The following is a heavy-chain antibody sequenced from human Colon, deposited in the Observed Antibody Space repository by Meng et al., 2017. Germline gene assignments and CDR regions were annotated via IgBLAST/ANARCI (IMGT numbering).Heavy chain of an antibody. CDR2: INPSGGST. Sequence: ASVKVSCKASGDTFTSYYMHWVRQAPGQGLEWMGIINPSGGSTSYAQKFQGRVTMTRDTYTSTVYMELSSLRSEDTAVYYCAREGAYYYDSSGYGDAFDIWGQGTMVTVSS. V-gene: IGHV1-46*01. CDR3: AREGAYYYDSSGYGDAFDI. J-gene: IGHJ3*02. CDR1: GDTFTSYY. D-gene: IGHD3-22*01.